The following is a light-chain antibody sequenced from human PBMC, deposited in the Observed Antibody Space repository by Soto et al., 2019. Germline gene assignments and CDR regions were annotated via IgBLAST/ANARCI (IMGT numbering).Light chain of an antibody. CDR3: AAWDDSLSVVV. V-gene: IGLV1-47*01. CDR1: SSNIGNNY. J-gene: IGLJ2*01. CDR2: RNN. Sequence: QSVLTQPPSASGTPGQRVTISCSGSSSNIGNNYVHWYQQLPGTAPKLLIYRNNQRPSGVPDRVSGSKSGTSASLAISGLRSEDEADYYCAAWDDSLSVVVFGGGTKVTVL.